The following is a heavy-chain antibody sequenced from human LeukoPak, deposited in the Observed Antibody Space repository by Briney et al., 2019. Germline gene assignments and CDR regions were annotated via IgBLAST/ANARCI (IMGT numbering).Heavy chain of an antibody. V-gene: IGHV3-30*03. D-gene: IGHD6-13*01. Sequence: PGRSLRLSCAASGFTFSSYGMHWVRQAPGKGVEWVAVISYDGSNKYYADSVKGRFTISRDNSKNTLYLQMNSLRAEDTAVYYCARGIAAGEGLVDYFDYWGQGTLVTVSS. CDR2: ISYDGSNK. J-gene: IGHJ4*02. CDR1: GFTFSSYG. CDR3: ARGIAAGEGLVDYFDY.